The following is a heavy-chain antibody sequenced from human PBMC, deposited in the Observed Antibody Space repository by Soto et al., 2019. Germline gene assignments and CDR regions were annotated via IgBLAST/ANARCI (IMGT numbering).Heavy chain of an antibody. CDR2: IYYSGST. V-gene: IGHV4-59*01. D-gene: IGHD2-15*01. Sequence: SETLSLTCTVSGGSISSYYWSWIRQPPGKGLEWIGYIYYSGSTNYNPSLKSRVTISVDTSKNQFSLKLSSVTAADTAVYYCARSGSYCSGGSCFDNWFDPWGQGTLLTVSS. CDR3: ARSGSYCSGGSCFDNWFDP. CDR1: GGSISSYY. J-gene: IGHJ5*02.